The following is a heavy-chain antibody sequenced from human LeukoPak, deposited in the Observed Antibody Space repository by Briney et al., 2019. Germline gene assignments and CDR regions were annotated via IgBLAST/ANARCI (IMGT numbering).Heavy chain of an antibody. CDR1: GGSISSSNW. D-gene: IGHD6-13*01. V-gene: IGHV4-4*02. J-gene: IGHJ4*02. Sequence: PSETLSLTCAVSGGSISSSNWWSWVRQPPGKGLEWIGEINHSGSTNYNPSLKSRVTISVDTSKNQFSLKLSSVTAADTAVYYCARDPLAAAGGWGQGTLVTVSS. CDR2: INHSGST. CDR3: ARDPLAAAGG.